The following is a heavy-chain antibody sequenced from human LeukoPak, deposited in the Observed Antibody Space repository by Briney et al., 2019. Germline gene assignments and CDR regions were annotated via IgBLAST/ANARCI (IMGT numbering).Heavy chain of an antibody. Sequence: GGSLRLSCAASGFTVSSNYMSWVRQAPGKGLEWVSVIYSGGSTYYADSVKGRFTISRDNSKNTLYLQMNSLRAEDTAVYYCAKGKVGSSSWFEIDYWGQGTLVTVSS. CDR2: IYSGGST. D-gene: IGHD6-13*01. CDR1: GFTVSSNY. CDR3: AKGKVGSSSWFEIDY. J-gene: IGHJ4*02. V-gene: IGHV3-53*01.